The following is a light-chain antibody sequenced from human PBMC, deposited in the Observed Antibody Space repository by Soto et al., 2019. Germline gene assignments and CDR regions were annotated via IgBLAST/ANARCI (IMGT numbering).Light chain of an antibody. V-gene: IGKV3-11*01. CDR1: QSVSSN. Sequence: IVMTQSPATLSVSPGERATLSCRASQSVSSNVAWYQQIPGQTPRLLIYGASSRATGIPARFSGSGSGTDFTLTISSLEPEDFAVYYCQQRSNWITFGQGTRLEIK. CDR3: QQRSNWIT. CDR2: GAS. J-gene: IGKJ5*01.